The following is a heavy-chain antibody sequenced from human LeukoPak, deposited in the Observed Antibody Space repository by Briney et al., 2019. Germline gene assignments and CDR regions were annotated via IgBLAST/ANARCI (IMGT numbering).Heavy chain of an antibody. CDR1: DTSINTYY. CDR3: ARKGGGGDYTHFDY. Sequence: SETLSLTCTVSDTSINTYYWSWIRQPAGKGLEWIGHIYTTGTTNYNPSLKSRVTMSIDTSKNQFSLKLSSVTAADTAVYYCARKGGGGDYTHFDYWGQGTLVTVSS. V-gene: IGHV4-4*07. D-gene: IGHD3-16*01. J-gene: IGHJ4*02. CDR2: IYTTGTT.